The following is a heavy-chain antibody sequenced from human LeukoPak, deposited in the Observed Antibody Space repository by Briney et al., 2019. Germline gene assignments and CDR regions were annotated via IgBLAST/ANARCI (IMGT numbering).Heavy chain of an antibody. J-gene: IGHJ6*02. D-gene: IGHD5-18*01. CDR3: AKEGYNYGRYYYGMDV. V-gene: IGHV3-64*04. Sequence: GGSLRLSCSASGFTFSSYAMHWVRQAPGKGLEYVSAISSNGGSTYYADSVKGRFTISRDNSKNTLYLQMNSLRAEDTALYYCAKEGYNYGRYYYGMDVWGQGTTVTVSS. CDR1: GFTFSSYA. CDR2: ISSNGGST.